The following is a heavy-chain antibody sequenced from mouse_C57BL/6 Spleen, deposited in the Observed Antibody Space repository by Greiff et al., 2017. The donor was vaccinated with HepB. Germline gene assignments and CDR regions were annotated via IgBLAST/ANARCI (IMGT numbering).Heavy chain of an antibody. CDR2: IHPNSGST. V-gene: IGHV1-64*01. J-gene: IGHJ2*01. CDR3: ARCQPSSFCFDY. Sequence: VQLQQSGAELVKPGASVKLSCKASGYTFTSYWMHWVKQRPGQGLEWIGMIHPNSGSTNYNEKCKSKATLTVDKSSSTADMQLSSLTSEDYAVYYGARCQPSSFCFDYWGQGTTLTVSS. D-gene: IGHD1-1*01. CDR1: GYTFTSYW.